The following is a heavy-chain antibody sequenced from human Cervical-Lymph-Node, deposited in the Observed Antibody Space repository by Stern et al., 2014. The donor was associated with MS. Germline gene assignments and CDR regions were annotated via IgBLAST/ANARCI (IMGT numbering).Heavy chain of an antibody. V-gene: IGHV3-9*01. Sequence: EVQLVESGGGLVQPGRSLRLSCVASGFTFNDYAMHWVRQVPGKGLEWVSGIRWHSDSIGYADSVRGRFTISRDNATNSLYLLMNSLRTEDTAFYYCTKDIGVTTASLGYWGQGTLVTVSS. CDR2: IRWHSDSI. CDR1: GFTFNDYA. D-gene: IGHD4-17*01. J-gene: IGHJ4*02. CDR3: TKDIGVTTASLGY.